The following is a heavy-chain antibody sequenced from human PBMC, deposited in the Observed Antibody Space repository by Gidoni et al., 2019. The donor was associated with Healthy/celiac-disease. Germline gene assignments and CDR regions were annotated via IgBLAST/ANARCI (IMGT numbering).Heavy chain of an antibody. D-gene: IGHD6-19*01. V-gene: IGHV1-18*01. CDR1: GSTFTSYG. J-gene: IGHJ5*02. CDR3: ARATQQWHWLDGGFDP. CDR2: ISAYNGNT. Sequence: QVQLVQSGAEVKKPGASVKVSCKASGSTFTSYGSSWVRQAPGQGLEWMGWISAYNGNTNYAQKLQGRVTMTTDTSTSTAYMELRSLRSDDTAVYYCARATQQWHWLDGGFDPWGQGTLVTVSS.